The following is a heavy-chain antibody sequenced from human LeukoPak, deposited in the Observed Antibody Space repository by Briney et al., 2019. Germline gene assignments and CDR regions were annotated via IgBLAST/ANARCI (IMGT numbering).Heavy chain of an antibody. CDR3: AKVGDYDILTGYSYYFDY. Sequence: PGGSLRLSCAASGFNFSSYAMSWVRQAPGKGLEWVSAISGSGGSTYYADSVKGRFTISRDNSKNTLYLQMNSLRAEDTAVYYCAKVGDYDILTGYSYYFDYWGQGTLVTVSS. J-gene: IGHJ4*02. CDR2: ISGSGGST. CDR1: GFNFSSYA. V-gene: IGHV3-23*01. D-gene: IGHD3-9*01.